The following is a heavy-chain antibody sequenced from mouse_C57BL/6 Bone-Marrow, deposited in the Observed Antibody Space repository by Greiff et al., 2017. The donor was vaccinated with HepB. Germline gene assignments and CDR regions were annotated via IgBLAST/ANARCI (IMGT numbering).Heavy chain of an antibody. Sequence: EVKLVESGGDLVKPGGSLKLSCAASGFTFSSYGMSWVRQTPDKRLEWVATISSGGSYTYYPDSVKGRFTISRDNAKNTLYLQMSSLKSEDTAMYYCARPGYVAWFAYLGQGTLVTVSA. CDR1: GFTFSSYG. D-gene: IGHD3-1*01. V-gene: IGHV5-6*01. CDR3: ARPGYVAWFAY. J-gene: IGHJ3*01. CDR2: ISSGGSYT.